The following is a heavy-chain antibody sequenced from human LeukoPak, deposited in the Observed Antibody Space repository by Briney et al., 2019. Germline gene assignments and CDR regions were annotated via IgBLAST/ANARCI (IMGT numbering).Heavy chain of an antibody. CDR3: AKPARTDYTDY. D-gene: IGHD1-14*01. CDR2: ISYDGSNK. V-gene: IGHV3-30*18. J-gene: IGHJ4*02. CDR1: GFTFSSYA. Sequence: GGSLRLSCAASGFTFSSYAMHWVRQAPGKGLEWVAVISYDGSNKYYADSVKGRFTISRDNSKNTLYLQMNSLRAGDTAIYFCAKPARTDYTDYWGQGTLVTVSS.